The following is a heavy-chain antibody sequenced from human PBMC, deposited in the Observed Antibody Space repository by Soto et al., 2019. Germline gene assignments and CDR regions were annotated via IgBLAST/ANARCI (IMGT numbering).Heavy chain of an antibody. CDR1: GYTFTSYT. Sequence: ASVKVSCKASGYTFTSYTMHWVRQAPGQRLEWMGWINAGNGNTKYSQKFQGRVTITRDTSASTAYMELSSLRSEDTAVYYCAAGGTIFGATDIFDYWGQGTLVTVSS. V-gene: IGHV1-3*01. D-gene: IGHD3-3*01. CDR3: AAGGTIFGATDIFDY. CDR2: INAGNGNT. J-gene: IGHJ4*02.